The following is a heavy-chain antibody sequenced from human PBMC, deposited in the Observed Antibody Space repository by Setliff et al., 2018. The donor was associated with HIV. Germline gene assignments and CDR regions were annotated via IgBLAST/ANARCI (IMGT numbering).Heavy chain of an antibody. V-gene: IGHV1-18*01. D-gene: IGHD3-22*01. J-gene: IGHJ1*01. CDR3: VRGVTRDISGYYRDEYFQH. Sequence: ASVKVSCKASGYTFMSYGISWVRQAPGQGLEWMGWISPYNGDTRFAQSLQGRVTLTTDTSTNTAYMEMRTLRSDDTAVYYCVRGVTRDISGYYRDEYFQHWGQGTPVTVSS. CDR1: GYTFMSYG. CDR2: ISPYNGDT.